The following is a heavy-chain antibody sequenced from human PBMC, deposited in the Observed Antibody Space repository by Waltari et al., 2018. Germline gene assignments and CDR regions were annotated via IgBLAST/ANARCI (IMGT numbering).Heavy chain of an antibody. CDR2: IIPIFGTA. CDR1: GGTFSSYA. Sequence: QVQLVQSGAEVKKPGSSVKVSCKASGGTFSSYAISWVRQAPGQGLEWMGGIIPIFGTANYAQKFQGRVTITADESTSTAYMELSSLRSEDTAVYYCARDHPSYYGSGTTGDGMDVWGQGTTVTVSS. CDR3: ARDHPSYYGSGTTGDGMDV. J-gene: IGHJ6*02. D-gene: IGHD3-10*01. V-gene: IGHV1-69*01.